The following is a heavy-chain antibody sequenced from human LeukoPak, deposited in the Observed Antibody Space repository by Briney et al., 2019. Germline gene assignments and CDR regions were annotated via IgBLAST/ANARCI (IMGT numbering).Heavy chain of an antibody. D-gene: IGHD3-10*01. CDR1: GFTFSSYG. Sequence: GGSLRLSCAASGFTFSSYGMHWVRQAPGKGLEWVAVIWYDGSNKHYADSVKGRFTISRDNSKNTLYLQMNSLRAEDTAVYYCAKESRVLLWFGEFHFWGQGTLVTVSS. J-gene: IGHJ4*02. CDR2: IWYDGSNK. CDR3: AKESRVLLWFGEFHF. V-gene: IGHV3-33*06.